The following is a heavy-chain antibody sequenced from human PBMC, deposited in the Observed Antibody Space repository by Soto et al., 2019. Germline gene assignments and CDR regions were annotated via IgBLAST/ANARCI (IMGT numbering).Heavy chain of an antibody. J-gene: IGHJ4*02. CDR3: AKGGRQWLVTSDFNY. V-gene: IGHV3-30*18. Sequence: VQLVESGGGVVQPGRSLRLSCAASEFTFSDYAMHWVRQAPGKGLEWVAVVSHDGRNTHYADSVKGRFTISRDSSKDTVSLEMTSLRAEDRAVYYCAKGGRQWLVTSDFNYWGQGALVTVSS. CDR2: VSHDGRNT. CDR1: EFTFSDYA. D-gene: IGHD6-19*01.